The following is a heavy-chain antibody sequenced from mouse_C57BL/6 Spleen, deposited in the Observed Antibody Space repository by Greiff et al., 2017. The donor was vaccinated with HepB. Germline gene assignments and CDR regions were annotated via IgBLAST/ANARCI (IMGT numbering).Heavy chain of an antibody. CDR3: ARKGYDYDEYYAMDY. Sequence: VQGVESGPGLVQPSQSLSITCTVSGFSLTSYGVHWVRQSPGKGLEWLGVIWSGGSTDYNAAFISRLSISKDNSKSQVFFKMNSLQADDTAIYYCARKGYDYDEYYAMDYWGQGTSVTVSS. CDR2: IWSGGST. CDR1: GFSLTSYG. D-gene: IGHD2-4*01. J-gene: IGHJ4*01. V-gene: IGHV2-2*01.